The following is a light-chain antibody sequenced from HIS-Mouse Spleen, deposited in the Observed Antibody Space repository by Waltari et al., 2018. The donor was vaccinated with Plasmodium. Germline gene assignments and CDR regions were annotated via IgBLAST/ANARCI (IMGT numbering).Light chain of an antibody. CDR2: KDS. Sequence: SYELTQPPPVSVSPGQPARITCSGDALPKQYAYWYQQKPGQAPVLVIYKDSERRLGIPERFSGSSSGTTVTLTISGVQAEDEADYYCQSADSSGTPNWVFGGGTKLTVL. CDR3: QSADSSGTPNWV. J-gene: IGLJ3*02. V-gene: IGLV3-25*03. CDR1: ALPKQY.